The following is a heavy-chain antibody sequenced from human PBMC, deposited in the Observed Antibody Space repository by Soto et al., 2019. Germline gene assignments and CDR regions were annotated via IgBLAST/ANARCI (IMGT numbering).Heavy chain of an antibody. CDR1: GFTFSNYA. Sequence: GGSLRLSCAASGFTFSNYAINWVRQSPGKGLEWVSSISSSSSYIYYADSLKGRFTISRDNAKNSVYLQMNSLRAEDTAVYYCARGIAARTPPDNWGQGTLVTVSS. CDR3: ARGIAARTPPDN. V-gene: IGHV3-21*01. CDR2: ISSSSSYI. J-gene: IGHJ4*02. D-gene: IGHD6-6*01.